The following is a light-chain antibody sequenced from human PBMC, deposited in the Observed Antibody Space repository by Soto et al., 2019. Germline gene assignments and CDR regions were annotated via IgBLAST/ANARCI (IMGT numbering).Light chain of an antibody. J-gene: IGKJ1*01. V-gene: IGKV3-15*01. Sequence: EIVMTQSPGTLSLSPGERATLSCRASQSVSTNLAWYQQIPGQAPRLLIYDASTRATGIPARFSGSGSGTEFTLTISSLQSEDLAVYYCQQYNNWPPWTLGQGTKVDIK. CDR3: QQYNNWPPWT. CDR1: QSVSTN. CDR2: DAS.